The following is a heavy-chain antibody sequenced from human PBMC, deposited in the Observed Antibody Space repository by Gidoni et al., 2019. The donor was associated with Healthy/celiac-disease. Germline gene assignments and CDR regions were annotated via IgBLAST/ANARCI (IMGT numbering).Heavy chain of an antibody. D-gene: IGHD5-12*01. CDR1: GGSLSSDY. J-gene: IGHJ4*02. CDR2: IYTSGST. Sequence: QVQLQESGPGLVQPSETLSLTCTVSGGSLSSDYWSWIRQPAGKGLEWIGRIYTSGSTNYNPSLKSRVTMSVDTSKNQFSLKLSSVTAADTAVYYCARGRGYSGYDYFDYWGQGTLVTVSS. CDR3: ARGRGYSGYDYFDY. V-gene: IGHV4-4*07.